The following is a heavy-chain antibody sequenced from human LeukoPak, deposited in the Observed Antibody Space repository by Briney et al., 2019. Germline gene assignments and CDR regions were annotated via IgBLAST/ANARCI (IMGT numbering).Heavy chain of an antibody. J-gene: IGHJ4*02. Sequence: ASVKLSCKASGYTFSSYGISWVRQAPGQGLEWMGWISAYNGNTNYAQKLQGRVTMTTDTSTSTAYMELRSLRSDDTAVYYCARGDAGATLHDYWGQGTLVTVSS. CDR2: ISAYNGNT. D-gene: IGHD1-26*01. CDR3: ARGDAGATLHDY. V-gene: IGHV1-18*01. CDR1: GYTFSSYG.